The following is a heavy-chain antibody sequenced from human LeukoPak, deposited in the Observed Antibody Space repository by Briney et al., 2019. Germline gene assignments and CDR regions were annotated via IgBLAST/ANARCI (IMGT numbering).Heavy chain of an antibody. Sequence: PGGSLRLSCAASGFTFSSYAMPWVRQAPAKGLEWVPVIPYDGSNKYYADSVKGRFTISRDNSKNTLYLQMNSLRAEDTAVYYCAREGGGVFDYWGQGTLVTVSS. V-gene: IGHV3-30*04. J-gene: IGHJ4*02. D-gene: IGHD3-16*01. CDR3: AREGGGVFDY. CDR2: IPYDGSNK. CDR1: GFTFSSYA.